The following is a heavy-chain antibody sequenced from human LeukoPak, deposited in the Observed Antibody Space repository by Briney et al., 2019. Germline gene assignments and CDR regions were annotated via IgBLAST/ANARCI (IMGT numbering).Heavy chain of an antibody. CDR1: GFTFGDYA. Sequence: PGGSLTLSCAASGFTFGDYAMNWVRQAPGKGLEWVSYITTAGTTTYYADSVKGRFTISRDNAKNSLYLQMNSLRAEDTAVYYCARETGTFDHWGQGTLVIVSS. J-gene: IGHJ4*02. CDR2: ITTAGTTT. V-gene: IGHV3-48*01. CDR3: ARETGTFDH. D-gene: IGHD1-7*01.